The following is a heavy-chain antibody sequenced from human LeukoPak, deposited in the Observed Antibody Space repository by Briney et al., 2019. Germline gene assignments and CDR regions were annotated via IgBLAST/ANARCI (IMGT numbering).Heavy chain of an antibody. CDR2: INWNGGST. D-gene: IGHD3-3*01. J-gene: IGHJ5*02. CDR3: ARLLGYDFQGWFDP. Sequence: GGSLRLSCAASGFTFSDYYMNWVRQAPGKGLEWVSGINWNGGSTGYADSVKGRFTISRDNAKNSLYLQMNSLRAEDTALYHCARLLGYDFQGWFDPWGQGTLVTVSS. CDR1: GFTFSDYY. V-gene: IGHV3-20*01.